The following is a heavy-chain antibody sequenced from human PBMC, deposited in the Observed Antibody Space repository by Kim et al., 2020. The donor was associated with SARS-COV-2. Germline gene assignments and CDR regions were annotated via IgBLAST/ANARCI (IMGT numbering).Heavy chain of an antibody. CDR2: ST. D-gene: IGHD3-10*01. Sequence: STSYAQKFQGRVTMTRDTSTSTVYMELSSLRSEDTAVYYCARDDGSGFDYWGQGTLVTVSS. J-gene: IGHJ4*02. V-gene: IGHV1-46*01. CDR3: ARDDGSGFDY.